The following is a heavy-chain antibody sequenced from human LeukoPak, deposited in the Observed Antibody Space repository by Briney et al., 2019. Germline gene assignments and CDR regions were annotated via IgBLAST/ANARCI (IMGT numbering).Heavy chain of an antibody. V-gene: IGHV3-7*01. CDR3: AREYYGSGSYRIDY. CDR1: GFTFSSYW. D-gene: IGHD3-10*01. Sequence: GGSLRLSCAASGFTFSSYWMSWVRQAPGKGLEWVANIKQDGSEKYYVDSVKGRFTISRDNAKNSLYLQMNSLRAEDTAVYYCAREYYGSGSYRIDYRGRGTLVTVSS. J-gene: IGHJ4*02. CDR2: IKQDGSEK.